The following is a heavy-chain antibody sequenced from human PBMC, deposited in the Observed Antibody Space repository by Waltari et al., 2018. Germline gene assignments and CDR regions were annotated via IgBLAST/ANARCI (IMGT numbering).Heavy chain of an antibody. CDR3: ARENVILSSFYNYFDY. Sequence: QVQLQESGPGLVKPSETLSLTCLVSGDSISIYYWSWIRQPPGKGLEWIGYINYSGSTNYNPSLKSRVTISVDTSKTHFSLKLSSVTAADTAVYYCARENVILSSFYNYFDYWGQGILVTVSS. CDR1: GDSISIYY. V-gene: IGHV4-59*01. CDR2: INYSGST. J-gene: IGHJ4*02. D-gene: IGHD6-13*01.